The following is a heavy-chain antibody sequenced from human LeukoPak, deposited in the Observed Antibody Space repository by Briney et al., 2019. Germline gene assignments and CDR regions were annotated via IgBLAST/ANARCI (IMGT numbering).Heavy chain of an antibody. CDR2: ISSSSSYI. CDR1: GFTFSSYS. D-gene: IGHD2-2*01. V-gene: IGHV3-21*01. Sequence: GGSLRLSCAASGFTFSSYSMNWVRQAPGKGLEWVSSISSSSSYIYYADSVKGRFTISRDNAKNSLYLQMNSLRAEDTAVYYCAKDLGSTSCYYIRDPPWGQGTLVTVSS. CDR3: AKDLGSTSCYYIRDPP. J-gene: IGHJ5*02.